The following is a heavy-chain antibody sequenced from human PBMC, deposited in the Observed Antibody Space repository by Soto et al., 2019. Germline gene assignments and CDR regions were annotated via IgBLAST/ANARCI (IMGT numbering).Heavy chain of an antibody. V-gene: IGHV3-33*08. D-gene: IGHD3-3*01. CDR3: ARDLFRDGLDY. CDR2: IWYDGSNK. J-gene: IGHJ4*02. CDR1: GFTFSSYG. Sequence: GGSLRLSCAASGFTFSSYGMHWVRQAPGKGLEWETVIWYDGSNKYYADSVKGRFTISRDNSKNTLYLQMNSLRAEDTAVYYCARDLFRDGLDYWGQGTLVTVSS.